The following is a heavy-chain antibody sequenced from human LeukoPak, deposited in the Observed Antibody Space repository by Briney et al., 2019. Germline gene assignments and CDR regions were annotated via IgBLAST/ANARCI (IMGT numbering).Heavy chain of an antibody. V-gene: IGHV4-39*07. CDR1: GGSISSSSYY. D-gene: IGHD2-15*01. J-gene: IGHJ4*02. Sequence: SETLSLTCTVSGGSISSSSYYWGWIRQPPGKGLEWIGSIYHSGSTYYNPSLKSRVTIAVETSKNQFSLKLSSVTAADKAVYYCARGVVAAPQTFDYWGQGTLVAVSS. CDR2: IYHSGST. CDR3: ARGVVAAPQTFDY.